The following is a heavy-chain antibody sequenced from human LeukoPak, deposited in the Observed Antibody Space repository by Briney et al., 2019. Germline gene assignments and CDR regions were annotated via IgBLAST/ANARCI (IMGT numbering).Heavy chain of an antibody. CDR3: ARDPVNYDFWSGYYFDY. CDR1: GYTFTGYY. Sequence: ASVKVSCKASGYTFTGYYMHWVRQAPGQGPEWMGWINPNSGGTNYAQKFQGRVTMTRDTSISTAYMELSRLRSDDTAVYYCARDPVNYDFWSGYYFDYWGQGTLVTVSS. V-gene: IGHV1-2*02. J-gene: IGHJ4*02. CDR2: INPNSGGT. D-gene: IGHD3-3*01.